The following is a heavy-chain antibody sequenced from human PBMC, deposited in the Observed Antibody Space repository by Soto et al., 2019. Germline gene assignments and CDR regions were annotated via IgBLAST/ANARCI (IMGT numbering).Heavy chain of an antibody. Sequence: EVQLVESGGGLVQPGESLRLSCAVSGFTVSNYYMNWVRQAPGKGLEWVSVIYSSGSLYYADSVKGRFNISRHNSQNTLYLHMNSLRPENTAVDYCARYYASGSYHADFDVWGQVTMVNVS. D-gene: IGHD3-10*01. CDR3: ARYYASGSYHADFDV. CDR1: GFTVSNYY. V-gene: IGHV3-53*04. CDR2: IYSSGSL. J-gene: IGHJ3*01.